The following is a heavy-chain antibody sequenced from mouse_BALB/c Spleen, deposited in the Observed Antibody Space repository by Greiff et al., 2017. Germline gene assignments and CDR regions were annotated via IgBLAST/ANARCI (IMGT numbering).Heavy chain of an antibody. J-gene: IGHJ3*01. CDR1: GYSITSGYY. D-gene: IGHD2-3*01. CDR3: ASLYDGYWFAY. CDR2: ISYDGSN. V-gene: IGHV3-6*02. Sequence: EVKVEESGPGLVKPSQSLSLTCSVTGYSITSGYYWNWIRQFPGNKLEWMGYISYDGSNNYNPSLKNRISITRDTSKNQFFLKLNSVTTEDTATYYCASLYDGYWFAYWGQGTLVTVSA.